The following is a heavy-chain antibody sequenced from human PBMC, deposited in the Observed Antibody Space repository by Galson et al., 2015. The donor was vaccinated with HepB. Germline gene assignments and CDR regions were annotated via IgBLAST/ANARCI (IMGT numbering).Heavy chain of an antibody. J-gene: IGHJ4*02. Sequence: SLRLSCAASGFTFSSYVMSWVRQAPGKGLEWVSSISDSDTTYYADSVKGRFTISRDNSKNTLSLQMNSLRAEDTAIYYCAKNQGRYSSSWDGSHWGQGTLVTVSS. D-gene: IGHD6-13*01. V-gene: IGHV3-23*01. CDR2: ISDSDTT. CDR1: GFTFSSYV. CDR3: AKNQGRYSSSWDGSH.